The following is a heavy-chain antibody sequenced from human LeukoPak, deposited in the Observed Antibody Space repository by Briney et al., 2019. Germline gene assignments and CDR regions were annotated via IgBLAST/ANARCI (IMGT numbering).Heavy chain of an antibody. V-gene: IGHV1-69*05. CDR2: IIPIFGTA. CDR1: GGTFSSYA. CDR3: ARSGYSGYEYYYYYMDV. Sequence: SVKVSCKASGGTFSSYAISWVRHAPGQGLEWMGGIIPIFGTANYAQKFQGRVTITTDESTSTAYMELSSLRSEDTAVYYCARSGYSGYEYYYYYMDVWGKGTTVTVSS. J-gene: IGHJ6*03. D-gene: IGHD5-12*01.